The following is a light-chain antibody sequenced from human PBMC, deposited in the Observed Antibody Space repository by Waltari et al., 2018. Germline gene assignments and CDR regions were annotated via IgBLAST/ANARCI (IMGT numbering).Light chain of an antibody. CDR2: AAS. CDR3: QHYDSYPPT. CDR1: QDIRSW. J-gene: IGKJ3*01. V-gene: IGKV1D-16*01. Sequence: DIQMTQTPSSLYASIGDRVIISCRASQDIRSWLVWYQQKSDEAPKTLIYAASNLQSGVPSRFSGSVSGTHFTLTISSLQPEDFATYYCQHYDSYPPTFGPGTKVDHK.